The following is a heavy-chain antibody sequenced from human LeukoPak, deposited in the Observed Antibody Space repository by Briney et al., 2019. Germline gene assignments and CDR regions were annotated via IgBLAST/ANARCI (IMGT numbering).Heavy chain of an antibody. CDR3: ARGGGSSGWYFHYYYYMDV. D-gene: IGHD6-19*01. J-gene: IGHJ6*03. CDR1: GFTFRTFA. V-gene: IGHV3-30*03. CDR2: ISYDGSDR. Sequence: PGKSLRLSCSASGFTFRTFAMHWVRQAPGKGLEWVTFISYDGSDRHYADSVKGRFTVSRDNAKNSLYLQMNSLRAEDTAVYYCARGGGSSGWYFHYYYYMDVWGKGTTVTVSS.